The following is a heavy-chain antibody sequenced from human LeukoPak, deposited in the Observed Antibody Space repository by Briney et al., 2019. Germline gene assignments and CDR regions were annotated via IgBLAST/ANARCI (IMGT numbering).Heavy chain of an antibody. Sequence: SETLSLTCTVSGGSLSGTNFYWGWLRQPPGTGLEWLGSIYYSGSTYYNPSLKSRVTMSEDTSKKQFSLKLSSVTAADTAVYYCARLSSSWYQDWYFDLWGRGTLVTVCS. J-gene: IGHJ2*01. D-gene: IGHD6-13*01. CDR1: GGSLSGTNFY. V-gene: IGHV4-39*07. CDR3: ARLSSSWYQDWYFDL. CDR2: IYYSGST.